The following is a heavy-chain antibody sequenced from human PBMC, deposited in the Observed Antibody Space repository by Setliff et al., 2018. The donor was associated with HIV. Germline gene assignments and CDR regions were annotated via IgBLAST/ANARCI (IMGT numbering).Heavy chain of an antibody. J-gene: IGHJ4*02. V-gene: IGHV3-9*01. CDR3: TRGGSYSPGDY. D-gene: IGHD1-26*01. CDR1: GFTFDDYA. CDR2: ISWNSGSI. Sequence: GGSLRLSCAASGFTFDDYAMHWVRQAPGKGLEWVSGISWNSGSIGYADSVKGRFTISRDNAKNSLYLQMNSLRAEDTAVYYCTRGGSYSPGDYWGQGALVTVSS.